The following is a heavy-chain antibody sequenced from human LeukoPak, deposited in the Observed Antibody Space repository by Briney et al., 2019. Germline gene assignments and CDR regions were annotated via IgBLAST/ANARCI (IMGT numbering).Heavy chain of an antibody. D-gene: IGHD1-1*01. Sequence: SETLSLTCAVYGGSFSGYYWSWIRQSPGKGLEWIGEINHSGSTNYNPSLKSRVTISVDTSKNQLSLKLNSVTAADTAVYYCARFPGFLNRDYWGQGTLVTVSS. CDR1: GGSFSGYY. CDR2: INHSGST. CDR3: ARFPGFLNRDY. J-gene: IGHJ4*02. V-gene: IGHV4-34*01.